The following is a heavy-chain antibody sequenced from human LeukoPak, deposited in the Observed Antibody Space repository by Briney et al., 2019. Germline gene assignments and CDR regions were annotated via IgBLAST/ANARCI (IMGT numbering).Heavy chain of an antibody. Sequence: ASVTVSSKISGHTLIELSMHWVRQARGQGLGWGGGFDPEKDEIVYTEKFQGRVTLTEDTPTATAYLVLNSLSCEDTARSYCTANLISLFGACYWGQGALVAV. CDR3: TANLISLFGACY. V-gene: IGHV1-24*01. CDR2: FDPEKDEI. CDR1: GHTLIELS. J-gene: IGHJ4*02. D-gene: IGHD3-3*01.